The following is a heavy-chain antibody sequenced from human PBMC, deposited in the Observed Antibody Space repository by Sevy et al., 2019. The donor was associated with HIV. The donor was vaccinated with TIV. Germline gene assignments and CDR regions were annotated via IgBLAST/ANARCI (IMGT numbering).Heavy chain of an antibody. CDR3: ARSLVSQEETRYYYYGMDV. CDR2: IYYSGST. CDR1: GGSISSYY. D-gene: IGHD2-8*01. V-gene: IGHV4-59*12. J-gene: IGHJ6*02. Sequence: SETLSLTCTVSGGSISSYYWSWIRQPPGKGLEWIGYIYYSGSTNYNPSLKSRVTISVDTSKNQFSLKLSSVTAADTAVYYCARSLVSQEETRYYYYGMDVWGQGTTVTVSS.